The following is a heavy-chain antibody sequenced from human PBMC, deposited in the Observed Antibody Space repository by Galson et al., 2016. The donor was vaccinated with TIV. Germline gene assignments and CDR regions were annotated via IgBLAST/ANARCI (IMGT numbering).Heavy chain of an antibody. D-gene: IGHD2-15*01. V-gene: IGHV3-66*02. Sequence: SLRLSCAASGLPVSINYMTWVRQAPGKGLEWVSLVSDGGNAYYSDSVKGRFTISRDSSKNTLYLQMNRLRIEDTAVYYCARDRVVDATYYYYYYGMDVWGQGTAVTVSS. CDR3: ARDRVVDATYYYYYYGMDV. CDR1: GLPVSINY. J-gene: IGHJ6*02. CDR2: VSDGGNA.